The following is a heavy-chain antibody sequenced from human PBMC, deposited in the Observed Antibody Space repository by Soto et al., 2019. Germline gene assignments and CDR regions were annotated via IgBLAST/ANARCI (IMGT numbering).Heavy chain of an antibody. CDR3: AKGGLVRGADYDYFDP. J-gene: IGHJ5*02. D-gene: IGHD3-10*01. CDR2: IKSDASTI. V-gene: IGHV3-74*03. Sequence: PGGSLRLSCAASGFTFSSYWMHWVRQVPGKGLVWVSRIKSDASTIMYADSVKGRFTISRDNAKNTLYLQVNSLRPEDTAVYYCAKGGLVRGADYDYFDPWGQGTLVTVSS. CDR1: GFTFSSYW.